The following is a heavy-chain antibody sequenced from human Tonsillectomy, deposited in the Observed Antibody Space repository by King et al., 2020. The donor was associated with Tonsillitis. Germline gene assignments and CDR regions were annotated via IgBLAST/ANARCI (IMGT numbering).Heavy chain of an antibody. D-gene: IGHD6-19*01. CDR3: ARETGGWRAFDY. CDR1: GYTFSDYS. Sequence: QLVQSGAEVKKPGVSMKVSCKASGYTFSDYSVHWVRQAPGQGLEWMGWIKPDSGGTNYAHKFDGRVTMTRDTSISTVYMELTGLRSDDTAVYYCARETGGWRAFDYWGQGALVTVSS. V-gene: IGHV1-2*07. CDR2: IKPDSGGT. J-gene: IGHJ4*02.